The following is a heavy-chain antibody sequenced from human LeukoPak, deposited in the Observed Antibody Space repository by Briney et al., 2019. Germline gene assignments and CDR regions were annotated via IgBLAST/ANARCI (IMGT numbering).Heavy chain of an antibody. CDR3: ARRKWELLGFADY. V-gene: IGHV3-64*01. D-gene: IGHD1-26*01. J-gene: IGHJ4*02. Sequence: GGSLRLSCAASGSTFSSYAMHWVRQAPGKGLEYVSTINSNGGSTYYANSVKGRFTISRDNSKNTLYLQMGSLRAEDMAVYYCARRKWELLGFADYWGQGTLVTVSS. CDR1: GSTFSSYA. CDR2: INSNGGST.